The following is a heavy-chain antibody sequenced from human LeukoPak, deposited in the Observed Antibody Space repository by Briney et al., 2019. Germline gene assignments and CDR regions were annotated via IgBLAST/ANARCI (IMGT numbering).Heavy chain of an antibody. Sequence: PGGSLRLSCAASGFTFSNFGMHWVRQAPGKGLEWVSAISGSGGSTYYADSVKGRFTISRDNSKNTLYLQMNSLRAEDTAVYYCAKDPLYGDPKAFDIWGQGTMVTVSS. D-gene: IGHD4-17*01. J-gene: IGHJ3*02. CDR3: AKDPLYGDPKAFDI. CDR2: ISGSGGST. CDR1: GFTFSNFG. V-gene: IGHV3-23*01.